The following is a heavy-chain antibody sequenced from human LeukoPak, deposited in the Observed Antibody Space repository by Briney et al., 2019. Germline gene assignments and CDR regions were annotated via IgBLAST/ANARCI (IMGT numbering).Heavy chain of an antibody. CDR2: ISSSGETI. CDR3: IPPAAGLRRTISTEYFQR. D-gene: IGHD2-2*01. J-gene: IGHJ1*01. CDR1: GLTFSSYD. V-gene: IGHV3-48*03. Sequence: GGSLRLSCAAAGLTFSSYDMYWVRQAPGKGLEWVAYISSSGETIYYAASVKGRFTISRDNANKSLYLRMNSLRVEDTAIYYCIPPAAGLRRTISTEYFQRWGQGALVTVSS.